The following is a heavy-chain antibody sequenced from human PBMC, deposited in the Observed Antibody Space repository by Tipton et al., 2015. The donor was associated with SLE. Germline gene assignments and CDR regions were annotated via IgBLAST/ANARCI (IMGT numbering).Heavy chain of an antibody. V-gene: IGHV3-7*01. J-gene: IGHJ4*02. CDR2: IIGDGNTK. CDR1: GFTFSTYW. CDR3: ARENDDNDY. D-gene: IGHD1-1*01. Sequence: GSLRLSCAASGFTFSTYWMSWVRQAPGKGLEWVATIIGDGNTKWYVDSVKGRFTISRDNAKNSLYLQMDSLRDEDTAVYYCARENDDNDYWGQGTLVTVSS.